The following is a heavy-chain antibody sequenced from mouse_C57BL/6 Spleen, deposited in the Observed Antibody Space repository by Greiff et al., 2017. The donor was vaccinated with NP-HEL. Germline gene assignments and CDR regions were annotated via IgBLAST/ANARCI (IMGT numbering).Heavy chain of an antibody. V-gene: IGHV1-15*01. CDR1: GYTFTDYE. Sequence: VQLQQSGAELVRPGASVTLSCKASGYTFTDYEMHWVKQTPVHGLEWIGAIDPETGGTAYNQKFKGKAILTADKSSSTAYMELRSLTSEDSAVYYCTRPGGSLDYWGQGTTLTVSS. CDR2: IDPETGGT. D-gene: IGHD1-1*02. J-gene: IGHJ2*01. CDR3: TRPGGSLDY.